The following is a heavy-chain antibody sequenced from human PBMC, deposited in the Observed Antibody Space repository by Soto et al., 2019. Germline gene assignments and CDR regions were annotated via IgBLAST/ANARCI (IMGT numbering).Heavy chain of an antibody. CDR2: IIPIFGTA. CDR3: ARDQGSELPMFNWFDP. Sequence: ASVKVSCKASGGTFSSYAISWVRQAPGQGLEWMGGIIPIFGTANYAQKFQGRVTITADESTSTAYMELSSLRSEDTAVYYCARDQGSELPMFNWFDPWGQGTLVTVSS. D-gene: IGHD1-26*01. J-gene: IGHJ5*02. CDR1: GGTFSSYA. V-gene: IGHV1-69*13.